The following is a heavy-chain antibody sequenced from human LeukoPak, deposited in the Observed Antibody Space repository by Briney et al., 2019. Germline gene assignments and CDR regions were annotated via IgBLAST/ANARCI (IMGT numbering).Heavy chain of an antibody. CDR1: GDSFTSDW. V-gene: IGHV5-51*01. Sequence: GESLKISCKGSGDSFTSDWIGWVRQMPGKGLERMRRIYPGDADTRYSPSFQGQVTISADKSISTAYLQWSSPKASDTAMYYCATRIAAAGPFDYWGQGTLVTVSS. D-gene: IGHD6-13*01. CDR3: ATRIAAAGPFDY. J-gene: IGHJ4*02. CDR2: IYPGDADT.